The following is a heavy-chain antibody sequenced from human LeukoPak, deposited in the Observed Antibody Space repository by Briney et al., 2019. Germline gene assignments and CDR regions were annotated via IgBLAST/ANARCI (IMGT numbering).Heavy chain of an antibody. CDR3: ARENGGDFDY. CDR1: GGSISSYY. J-gene: IGHJ4*02. V-gene: IGHV4-59*01. CDR2: IYYSGST. Sequence: SETLSLTCTVSGGSISSYYWSWIRQPPGKGLEWIGYIYYSGSTNYNPSLKSRVTISVDTSKNEFSLKLSSVTAADTAVYYCARENGGDFDYWGQGTLVTVSS. D-gene: IGHD3-16*01.